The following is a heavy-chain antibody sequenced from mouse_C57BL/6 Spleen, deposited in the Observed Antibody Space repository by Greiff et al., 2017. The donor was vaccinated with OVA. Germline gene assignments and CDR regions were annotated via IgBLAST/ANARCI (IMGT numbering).Heavy chain of an antibody. J-gene: IGHJ1*03. D-gene: IGHD1-2*01. V-gene: IGHV1-26*01. CDR3: ARYPYYGPWYFDV. CDR1: GYTFTDYY. CDR2: INPNNGGT. Sequence: EVQLQQSGPELVKPGASVKISCKASGYTFTDYYMNWVKQSHGKSLEWIGDINPNNGGTSYNQKFKGKATLTVAKSSSTAYMELRSLTSEDSAVYYCARYPYYGPWYFDVWGTGTTVTVSS.